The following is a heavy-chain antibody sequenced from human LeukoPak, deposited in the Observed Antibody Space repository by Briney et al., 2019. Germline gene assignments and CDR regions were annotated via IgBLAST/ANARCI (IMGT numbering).Heavy chain of an antibody. V-gene: IGHV1-69*05. CDR2: IIPIFGTA. D-gene: IGHD6-6*01. CDR3: ARLEYSSSTDYYYYYMDV. J-gene: IGHJ6*03. Sequence: SVKVSCKASGGTFSSYAISWVRQAPGQGLEWMGGIIPIFGTANYAQKFQGRVTITTDESTSTAYMELSSLRSEDTAVYYCARLEYSSSTDYYYYYMDVWGKRTTVTVSS. CDR1: GGTFSSYA.